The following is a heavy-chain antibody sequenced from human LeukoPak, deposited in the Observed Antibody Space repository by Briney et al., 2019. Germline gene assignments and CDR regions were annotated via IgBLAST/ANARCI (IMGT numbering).Heavy chain of an antibody. V-gene: IGHV3-23*01. CDR2: ISGSGGST. D-gene: IGHD3-10*01. CDR3: AKDQEYYYGSRSYYDY. CDR1: GFTFSSYA. Sequence: GGSLRLSCAASGFTFSSYAMSWVRQAPGKGLEWVSAISGSGGSTYYADSVKGRFTISRDNSKNTLYLQMNSLRAEETAVYYCAKDQEYYYGSRSYYDYWDQGTLVTVSS. J-gene: IGHJ4*02.